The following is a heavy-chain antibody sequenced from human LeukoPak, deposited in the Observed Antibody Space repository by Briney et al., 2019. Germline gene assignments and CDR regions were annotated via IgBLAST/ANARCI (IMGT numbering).Heavy chain of an antibody. Sequence: PGGSLRLSCAASGFTFSSYAMSWVRQAPGKGLEWVSAISGSGGSTYYADSVKGRFTISRDNSKNTLYLQMNSLRAEDTAVYYCAKTPGVLRFLEWLPPFYFDYWGQGTLVTVSS. D-gene: IGHD3-3*01. CDR1: GFTFSSYA. CDR3: AKTPGVLRFLEWLPPFYFDY. J-gene: IGHJ4*02. CDR2: ISGSGGST. V-gene: IGHV3-23*01.